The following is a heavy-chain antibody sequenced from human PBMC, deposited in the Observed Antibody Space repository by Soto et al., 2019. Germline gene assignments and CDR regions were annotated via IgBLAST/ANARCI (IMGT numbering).Heavy chain of an antibody. V-gene: IGHV3-11*06. CDR1: GFTFSDYY. J-gene: IGHJ4*02. CDR3: ARSGDNYNRLAY. D-gene: IGHD1-1*01. CDR2: SSNSGTFS. Sequence: GGSLRLSCAGSGFTFSDYYISWIRQAPGKGLEWISYSSNSGTFSRYADSVKGRFSISRDNTKNLLYLQMNSLRAEDTAVYYCARSGDNYNRLAYWGQGSPVTVSS.